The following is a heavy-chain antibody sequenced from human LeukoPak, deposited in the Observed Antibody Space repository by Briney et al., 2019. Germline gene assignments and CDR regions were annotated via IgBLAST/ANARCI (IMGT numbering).Heavy chain of an antibody. Sequence: SETLSLTCTVSGGSISSYYWSWIRQPPGKGLEWIGYIYYSGSTNYNPSLKSRVTISVDTSKNQFSLKLSSVTAADTAVYYCARDSSYCSGGSCYPGYFQHWGQGTLVTVSS. CDR3: ARDSSYCSGGSCYPGYFQH. V-gene: IGHV4-59*01. CDR1: GGSISSYY. D-gene: IGHD2-15*01. J-gene: IGHJ1*01. CDR2: IYYSGST.